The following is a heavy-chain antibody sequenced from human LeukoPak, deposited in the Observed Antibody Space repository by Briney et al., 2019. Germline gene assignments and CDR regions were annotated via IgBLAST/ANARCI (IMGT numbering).Heavy chain of an antibody. Sequence: PGGSLRLSCAASGFTFSSYAMSWVRQAPGKGLEWVSGISGSGSGTYYADSVKGRFTISRDNSKNTLSLQMNSLRAEDTAVYYCAKIYLVGNDRRGYYFDCWGQGTLVTVSS. CDR2: ISGSGSGT. J-gene: IGHJ4*02. D-gene: IGHD1-1*01. CDR1: GFTFSSYA. V-gene: IGHV3-23*01. CDR3: AKIYLVGNDRRGYYFDC.